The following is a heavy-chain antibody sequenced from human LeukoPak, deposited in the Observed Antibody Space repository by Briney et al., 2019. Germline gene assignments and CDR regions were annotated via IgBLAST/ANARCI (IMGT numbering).Heavy chain of an antibody. CDR1: GFIFPSYS. D-gene: IGHD2-15*01. CDR2: ISSDSSTT. V-gene: IGHV3-48*02. J-gene: IGHJ6*02. CDR3: ARCCSGESIYYYGLDV. Sequence: PGGSLRLSCAASGFIFPSYSMEWVRQAPGKGPEWVSYISSDSSTTYYAVSVKGRFTISRDNAKNSLYLEMNSLTDEDAAVYYCARCCSGESIYYYGLDVWGPGTTVTVSS.